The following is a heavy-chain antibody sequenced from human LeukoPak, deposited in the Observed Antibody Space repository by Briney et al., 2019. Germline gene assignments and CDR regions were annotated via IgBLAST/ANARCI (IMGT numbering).Heavy chain of an antibody. CDR2: IYTSGST. V-gene: IGHV4-61*02. J-gene: IGHJ5*02. Sequence: SQTLSLTCTVSGGSISSGSYYWRWLRQPAGKGLEWIGRIYTSGSTNYNPSLKSRVTISVDTSKNQFSLKLSSVTAADTAVYYCARAFDFWSGYPFDPWGQGTLVTVSS. CDR1: GGSISSGSYY. CDR3: ARAFDFWSGYPFDP. D-gene: IGHD3-3*01.